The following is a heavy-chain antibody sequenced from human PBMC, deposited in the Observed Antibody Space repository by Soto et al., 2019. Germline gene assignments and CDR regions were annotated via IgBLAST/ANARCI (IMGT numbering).Heavy chain of an antibody. CDR1: GFTFSDHY. CDR3: VRVEMATMAKYYFDY. Sequence: EVQLVESGGGLVQPGGSLRLSCAASGFTFSDHYMDWVRQAPGKGLEWVGRTRNKANSYTTEYAASVKGRFTISRDDSKNSLYLQMNSLKTEDTAVYYCVRVEMATMAKYYFDYWGQGTLVTVSS. V-gene: IGHV3-72*01. D-gene: IGHD5-12*01. CDR2: TRNKANSYTT. J-gene: IGHJ4*02.